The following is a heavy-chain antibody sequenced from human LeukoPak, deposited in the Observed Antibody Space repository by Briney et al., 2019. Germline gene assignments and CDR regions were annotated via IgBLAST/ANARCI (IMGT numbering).Heavy chain of an antibody. CDR1: GYSFIDYY. J-gene: IGHJ4*02. D-gene: IGHD6-19*01. Sequence: ASVKVSCKTSGYSFIDYYIHWVRQAPGQGLEWMGWINSNSADTNYAQNFQGRVTMTTDTSTSTAYMELRSLRSDDTAVYYCARDESSGWYSVYWGQGTLATVSS. V-gene: IGHV1-2*02. CDR2: INSNSADT. CDR3: ARDESSGWYSVY.